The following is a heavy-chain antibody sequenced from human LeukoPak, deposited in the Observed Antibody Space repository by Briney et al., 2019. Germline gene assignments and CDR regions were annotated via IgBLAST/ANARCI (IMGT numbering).Heavy chain of an antibody. V-gene: IGHV4-34*01. CDR2: INHSGTT. CDR1: GGSFSGYY. J-gene: IGHJ5*02. CDR3: ARFRAKNWFGP. Sequence: SETLPLTCAVYGGSFSGYYWSWIRQPPGKGLEWIGEINHSGTTNYNPSLKSRFIISVDTPKKQFSLNLTSVTAADTAVYYCARFRAKNWFGPWGQGTLVTVSS.